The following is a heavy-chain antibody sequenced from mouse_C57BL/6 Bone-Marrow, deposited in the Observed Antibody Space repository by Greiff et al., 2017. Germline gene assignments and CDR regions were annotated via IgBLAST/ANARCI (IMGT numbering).Heavy chain of an antibody. V-gene: IGHV14-4*01. D-gene: IGHD2-4*01. CDR3: TTYDYDY. CDR2: IDPENGDT. Sequence: VQLQQSGAELVRPGASVKLSCTASGFNIKDDYMHWVKQRPEQGLEWIGWIDPENGDTEYASKFQGKATITADTSSNTAYLQRSSLTSEDTAVYYCTTYDYDYWGQGTTLTVSS. CDR1: GFNIKDDY. J-gene: IGHJ2*01.